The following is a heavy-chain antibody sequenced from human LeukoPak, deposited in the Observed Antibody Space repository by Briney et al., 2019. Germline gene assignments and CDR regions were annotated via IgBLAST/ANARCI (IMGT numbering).Heavy chain of an antibody. V-gene: IGHV1-18*01. CDR1: GYTFTSYG. CDR2: ISAYNGNT. J-gene: IGHJ4*02. D-gene: IGHD2-2*01. Sequence: ASVKVSCKASGYTFTSYGISWVRQAPGQGLEWMGWISAYNGNTNYAQKLQGRVTMTTVTSTSTAYMELRSLRSDDTAVYYCARVVRLPGAGRHFDYWGQGTLVTVSS. CDR3: ARVVRLPGAGRHFDY.